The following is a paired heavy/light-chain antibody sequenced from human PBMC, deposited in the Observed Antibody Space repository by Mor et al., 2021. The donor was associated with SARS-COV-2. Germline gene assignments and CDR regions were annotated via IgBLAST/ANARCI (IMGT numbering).Heavy chain of an antibody. CDR1: GFTFSTYS. Sequence: EVQLVESGGGLVQPGGSLRLSCAASGFTFSTYSMTWVRQAPGKGLEWLSYIRSSNSDVYYADSVKGRFTVSRDNAKNSLFLQMNSLRDDDTAVYFCARCPPAASKNSYYGMDVWGQGTTVTVS. D-gene: IGHD4-4*01. CDR3: ARCPPAASKNSYYGMDV. V-gene: IGHV3-48*02. J-gene: IGHJ6*02. CDR2: IRSSNSDV.
Light chain of an antibody. V-gene: IGLV5-45*02. CDR3: MIWHNSAWV. CDR1: SGINVGIYN. CDR2: YKSDSDK. Sequence: QAVLTQPSSLSASPGASASLTCTLRSGINVGIYNIYWYQQKPGSPPQYLLRYKSDSDKHQGSGVPSRFSGSKDASANAGTLLISGLQSEDEADYYCMIWHNSAWVFGGGTKLTVL. J-gene: IGLJ3*02.